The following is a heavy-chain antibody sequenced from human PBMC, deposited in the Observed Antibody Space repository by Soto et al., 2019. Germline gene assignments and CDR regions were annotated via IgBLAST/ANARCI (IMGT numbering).Heavy chain of an antibody. Sequence: ASVKVSCKASGYTFSNYPMHWVRQAPGQRLEWMGWINPSDGNRNFAQKFEDRVTMTTDTSTSTAYMELRSLRSDDTAVYYCARDQGITTFGVYSMYYYGMDVWGQGTTVTVSS. D-gene: IGHD3-3*01. V-gene: IGHV1-3*01. CDR3: ARDQGITTFGVYSMYYYGMDV. J-gene: IGHJ6*02. CDR2: INPSDGNR. CDR1: GYTFSNYP.